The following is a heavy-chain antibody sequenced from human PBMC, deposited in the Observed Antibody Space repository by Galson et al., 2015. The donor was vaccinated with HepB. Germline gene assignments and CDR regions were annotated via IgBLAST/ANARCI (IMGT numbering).Heavy chain of an antibody. V-gene: IGHV3-30*18. CDR2: ISYDANDK. D-gene: IGHD6-19*01. Sequence: SLRLSCAASGFTFSSYGMHWVRQAPGKGLEWVAVISYDANDKDYADSVKGRFTISRDNPKNTLYLQMNSLRAEDTAVYYCAKGPWYSSGWYFDYWGQGNLVTVSS. J-gene: IGHJ4*02. CDR3: AKGPWYSSGWYFDY. CDR1: GFTFSSYG.